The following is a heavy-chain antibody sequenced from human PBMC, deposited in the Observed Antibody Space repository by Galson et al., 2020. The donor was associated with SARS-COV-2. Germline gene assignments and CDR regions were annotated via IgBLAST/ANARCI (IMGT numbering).Heavy chain of an antibody. CDR1: GGSISSYY. J-gene: IGHJ6*02. CDR3: ARDRGYTYDRSGWIDTAYYCFYGMDV. V-gene: IGHV4-4*07. Sequence: SETLSLTCTVSGGSISSYYWSWIRQRPGKGMDWVGRIYTTRSTNYNPSLKSRVTMTVDKSKNQFPLKLSSVSAADTAVYYCARDRGYTYDRSGWIDTAYYCFYGMDVWGQGTTVTVSS. D-gene: IGHD3-22*01. CDR2: IYTTRST.